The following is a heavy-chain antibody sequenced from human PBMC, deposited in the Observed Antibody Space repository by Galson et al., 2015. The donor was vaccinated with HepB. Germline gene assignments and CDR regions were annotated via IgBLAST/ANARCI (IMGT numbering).Heavy chain of an antibody. J-gene: IGHJ3*02. Sequence: SLRLSCAASGFTFSNAWMTWVRQTPGEGLEWVGRINIKTHGGATDYAAPVKGRFTISRDNAKNSLYLQMNSLRAEDTAVYYCARDHSWEGGAFDIWGQGTMVTVSS. CDR2: INIKTHGGAT. D-gene: IGHD1-26*01. CDR1: GFTFSNAW. V-gene: IGHV3-15*01. CDR3: ARDHSWEGGAFDI.